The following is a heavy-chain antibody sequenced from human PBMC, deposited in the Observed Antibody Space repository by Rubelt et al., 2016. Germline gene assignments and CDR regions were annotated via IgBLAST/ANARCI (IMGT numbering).Heavy chain of an antibody. Sequence: QVQLVQSGAEVEEPGSSVKVSCKASGGTFSSYAISWVRQAPGQGLEWMGGIIPIFGTANYAQKFQGRATITADESTSTAYMELSSLRSEDTAVYYCARDFLEWSDAFDIWGQGTMVTVSS. D-gene: IGHD3-3*01. CDR2: IIPIFGTA. J-gene: IGHJ3*02. CDR3: ARDFLEWSDAFDI. V-gene: IGHV1-69*01. CDR1: GGTFSSYA.